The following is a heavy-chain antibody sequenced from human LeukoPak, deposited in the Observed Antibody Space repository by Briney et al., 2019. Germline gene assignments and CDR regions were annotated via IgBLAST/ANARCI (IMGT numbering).Heavy chain of an antibody. CDR2: IYNSGST. Sequence: SETLSLTCTVSGGSMSNYYWSWIRQPAGRGLEWIGRIYNSGSTNYNPSLESRVTISLDTSKNQFSLKLSSVPAADTAVYYCARDHDTSGWYKWFDPWGQGTLVTVSS. CDR1: GGSMSNYY. D-gene: IGHD6-19*01. CDR3: ARDHDTSGWYKWFDP. J-gene: IGHJ5*02. V-gene: IGHV4-4*07.